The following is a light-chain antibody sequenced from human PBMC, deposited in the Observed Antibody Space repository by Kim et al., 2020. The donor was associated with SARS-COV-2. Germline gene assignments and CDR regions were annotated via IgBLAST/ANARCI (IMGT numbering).Light chain of an antibody. J-gene: IGKJ2*01. Sequence: EIVMTQSPATLSVSPGERSTLSCRASQSVDSKLAWYQHKPGQAPRLLIYGVSTRATGIPVRFSGSGSGTEFTLTISSLQSEDFAVYYCQHYNKWPPETFGQGTKLEI. CDR3: QHYNKWPPET. V-gene: IGKV3-15*01. CDR1: QSVDSK. CDR2: GVS.